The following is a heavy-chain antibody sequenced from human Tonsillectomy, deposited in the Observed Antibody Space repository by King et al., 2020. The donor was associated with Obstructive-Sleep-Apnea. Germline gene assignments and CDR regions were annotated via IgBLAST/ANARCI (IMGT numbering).Heavy chain of an antibody. Sequence: VQLVESGGGLVQPGGSLRLSCAASGFTFSSYWMHWVRQAPGKGLVWVSRINSDGSTTTYADSVKGRFTISRDNAKNTLHLQMSSLRAEDPAVYFCARDRDCRSTSCFFGMDVWGQGTTVTVSS. CDR2: INSDGSTT. J-gene: IGHJ6*02. D-gene: IGHD2-2*01. CDR1: GFTFSSYW. CDR3: ARDRDCRSTSCFFGMDV. V-gene: IGHV3-74*01.